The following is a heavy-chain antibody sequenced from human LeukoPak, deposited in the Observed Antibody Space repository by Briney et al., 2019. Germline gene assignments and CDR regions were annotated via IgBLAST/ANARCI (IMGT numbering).Heavy chain of an antibody. J-gene: IGHJ4*02. CDR3: ARGLDGDYRNY. Sequence: ASVKVSCKASGGTFSSYAISWVRQAPGRGLEWMGGIIPIFGTANYAQKFQGRVTITADESTSTAYMELSSLRSEDTAVYYCARGLDGDYRNYWGQGTLVIVSS. D-gene: IGHD4-17*01. V-gene: IGHV1-69*13. CDR2: IIPIFGTA. CDR1: GGTFSSYA.